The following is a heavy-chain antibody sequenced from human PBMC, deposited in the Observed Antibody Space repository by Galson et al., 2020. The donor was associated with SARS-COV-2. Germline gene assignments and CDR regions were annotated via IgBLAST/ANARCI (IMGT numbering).Heavy chain of an antibody. J-gene: IGHJ6*02. V-gene: IGHV3-74*01. D-gene: IGHD2-2*01. CDR2: TKSDGGSI. Sequence: GGSLRLSCAARGFTLSSYWMHWVRQTPGKGLVWVSRTKSDGGSITYADSVKGRFTISRDNAKNTLYLQMNSLGAEDAAVYYCARGIYCSSTSCRGGDYGMDVGGQGTTVTGSS. CDR3: ARGIYCSSTSCRGGDYGMDV. CDR1: GFTLSSYW.